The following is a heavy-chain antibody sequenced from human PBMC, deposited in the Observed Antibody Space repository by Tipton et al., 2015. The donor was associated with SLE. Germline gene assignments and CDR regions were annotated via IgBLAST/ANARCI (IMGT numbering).Heavy chain of an antibody. V-gene: IGHV3-9*01. J-gene: IGHJ4*02. D-gene: IGHD3-10*01. CDR3: AKDIRGAPILWFGELSD. CDR2: ISWNSGSI. CDR1: GFTFDDYA. Sequence: RSLRLSCAASGFTFDDYAMHWVRQAPGKGLEWVSGISWNSGSIVYADSVKGRFTISRDNAKNSLYLQMNSLRAEDTALYYCAKDIRGAPILWFGELSDWGQGTLVTVSS.